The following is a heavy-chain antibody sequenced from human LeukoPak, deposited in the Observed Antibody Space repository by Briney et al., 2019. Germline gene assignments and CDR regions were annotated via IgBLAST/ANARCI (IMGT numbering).Heavy chain of an antibody. CDR3: TRLAYGDPGDY. D-gene: IGHD4-17*01. CDR1: GFTFSVSA. Sequence: GGSLRLSCAASGFTFSVSAMHWVRQASGKGLEWVGRIGSKANSYATTHAASMRGRFTISRDDSKNTAYLQMNSLKTEDTAVYYCTRLAYGDPGDYWGQGTLVTVSS. CDR2: IGSKANSYAT. J-gene: IGHJ4*02. V-gene: IGHV3-73*01.